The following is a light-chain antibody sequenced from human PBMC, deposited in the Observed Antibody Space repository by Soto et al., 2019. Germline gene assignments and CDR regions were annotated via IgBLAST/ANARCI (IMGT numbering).Light chain of an antibody. J-gene: IGLJ3*02. CDR1: STDVGSYNL. CDR3: CSYASGSTFDWM. CDR2: EGI. Sequence: QSALTQPASVSGSPGQSITISCTGISTDVGSYNLVSWYQQHPGKAPQLMIYEGIKRPSGVSDRFSASESGNTASLTISGLQDADEADYYCCSYASGSTFDWMFGGGTKLTVL. V-gene: IGLV2-23*03.